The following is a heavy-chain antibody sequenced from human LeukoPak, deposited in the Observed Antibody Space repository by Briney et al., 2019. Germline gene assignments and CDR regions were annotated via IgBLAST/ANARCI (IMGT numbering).Heavy chain of an antibody. J-gene: IGHJ4*02. CDR2: INNDGRST. CDR3: ARSPGILGTNYFDY. CDR1: GFTFSSYW. V-gene: IGHV3-74*01. Sequence: GGSLRLSCAASGFTFSSYWMHWVRQAPGKGLVGVSRINNDGRSTNYADSVKGRFTISRDNAKNTLYLQMNSLRAEDTSVYYCARSPGILGTNYFDYWGQGTLVTVSS. D-gene: IGHD1-26*01.